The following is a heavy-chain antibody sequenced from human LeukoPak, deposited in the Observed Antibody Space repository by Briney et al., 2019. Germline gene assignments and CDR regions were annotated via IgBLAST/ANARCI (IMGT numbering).Heavy chain of an antibody. CDR1: GASISGSGYY. V-gene: IGHV4-39*01. Sequence: PSETLSPTCAVSGASISGSGYYLGWIRQTPGKGLEWIGNIYYTGSTYYNASLQSRVTISIDTSKNQFSLRLNSVTAADTAMYYCVKSGGYGLIDYWGQGTLVTVSS. J-gene: IGHJ4*02. CDR2: IYYTGST. D-gene: IGHD1-26*01. CDR3: VKSGGYGLIDY.